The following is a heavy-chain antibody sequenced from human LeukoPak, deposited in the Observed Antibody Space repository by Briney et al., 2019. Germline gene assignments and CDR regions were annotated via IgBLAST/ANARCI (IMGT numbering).Heavy chain of an antibody. D-gene: IGHD3-10*01. J-gene: IGHJ4*02. Sequence: PSETLSLTCTVSGYSISSGYYWGWIRQPPGKGLEWIGSIYHSGSTYYNPSLKSRVTISVDTSKNQFSLKLSSVTAADTAVYYCAGATTMVRGVNWGQGTLVTVSS. CDR1: GYSISSGYY. CDR2: IYHSGST. V-gene: IGHV4-38-2*02. CDR3: AGATTMVRGVN.